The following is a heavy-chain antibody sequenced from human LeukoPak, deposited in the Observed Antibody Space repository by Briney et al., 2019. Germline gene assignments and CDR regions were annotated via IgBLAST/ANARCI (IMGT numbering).Heavy chain of an antibody. CDR2: IIPIFGTA. CDR3: AREVPAGNWFDP. Sequence: ASLKLSCKASGGTFSSYAISWVRQAPGQGLEWMGGIIPIFGTANYAKKFQGRVTITTDESTSTAYMELSSLRSEDTAVYYCAREVPAGNWFDPWGQGTLVTVSS. V-gene: IGHV1-69*05. CDR1: GGTFSSYA. D-gene: IGHD2-2*01. J-gene: IGHJ5*02.